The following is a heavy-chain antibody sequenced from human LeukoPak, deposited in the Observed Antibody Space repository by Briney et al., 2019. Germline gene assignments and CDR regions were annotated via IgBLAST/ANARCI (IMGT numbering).Heavy chain of an antibody. J-gene: IGHJ4*02. Sequence: GGSLRLSCAASGFTFSSYEMNWFGRPPGRGLGGVSYISSSGSSIYYGDSVKGRFTISRDNAKNSLYLQMNSLRAEDTAVYYCARDWTGYYGSDYWGQGTLVTVSS. D-gene: IGHD3/OR15-3a*01. V-gene: IGHV3-48*03. CDR2: ISSSGSSI. CDR3: ARDWTGYYGSDY. CDR1: GFTFSSYE.